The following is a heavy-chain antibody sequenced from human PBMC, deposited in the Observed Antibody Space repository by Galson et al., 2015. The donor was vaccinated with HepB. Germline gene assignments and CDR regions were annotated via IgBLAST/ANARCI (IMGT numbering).Heavy chain of an antibody. CDR3: ARGPTIFGSRLFDY. J-gene: IGHJ4*02. CDR1: GGTFSSYA. Sequence: SVKVSCKASGGTFSSYAISWVRQAPGQGLEWMGGIIPIFGTANYAQKFQGRVTITADESTSTAYMELSSLRSEDTAVYYCARGPTIFGSRLFDYWGQGTLVTVSS. D-gene: IGHD3-3*01. V-gene: IGHV1-69*13. CDR2: IIPIFGTA.